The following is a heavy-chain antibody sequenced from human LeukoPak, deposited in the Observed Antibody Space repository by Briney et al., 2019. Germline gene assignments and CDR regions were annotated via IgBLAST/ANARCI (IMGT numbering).Heavy chain of an antibody. Sequence: GSLRLSCVASGFIVSNNYMSWIRQPPGKGLEWIGEINHSGSTNYNPSLKSRVTISVDTSKNQFSLKLSSVTAADTAVYYCARANYYDSSGYYYYYYYGMDVWGQGTTVTVSS. CDR1: GFIVSNNY. CDR3: ARANYYDSSGYYYYYYYGMDV. V-gene: IGHV4-34*01. D-gene: IGHD3-22*01. J-gene: IGHJ6*02. CDR2: INHSGST.